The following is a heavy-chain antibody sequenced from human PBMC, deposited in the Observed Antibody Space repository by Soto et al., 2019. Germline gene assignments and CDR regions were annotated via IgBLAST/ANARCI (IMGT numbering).Heavy chain of an antibody. J-gene: IGHJ6*02. CDR3: ASALLGYCSSTSCLTYYYYYGMDV. D-gene: IGHD2-2*01. CDR2: IIPIFGTA. V-gene: IGHV1-69*13. Sequence: ASVKVSCKASGGTFGSYAISWVRQAPGQGLEWMRGIIPIFGTANYAQKFQGRVTITADESTSTAYMELSSLRSEDTAVYYCASALLGYCSSTSCLTYYYYYGMDVWGQGTTVTVSS. CDR1: GGTFGSYA.